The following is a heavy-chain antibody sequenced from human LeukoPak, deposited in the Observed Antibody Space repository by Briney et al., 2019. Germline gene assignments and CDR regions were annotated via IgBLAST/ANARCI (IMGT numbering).Heavy chain of an antibody. CDR2: IYHSGST. J-gene: IGHJ5*02. V-gene: IGHV4-38-2*02. Sequence: SETLSLTCTVSGYPISSGYYWGWIRQPPGKGLEWIGSIYHSGSTYYNPSLKSRVTISVDTSKNQFSLKLSSVTAADTAVYYCARDPYYYDSSGYPHWFDPWGQGTLVTVSS. CDR1: GYPISSGYY. D-gene: IGHD3-22*01. CDR3: ARDPYYYDSSGYPHWFDP.